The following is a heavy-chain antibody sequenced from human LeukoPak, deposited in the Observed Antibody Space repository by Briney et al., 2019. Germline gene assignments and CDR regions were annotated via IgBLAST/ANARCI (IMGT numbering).Heavy chain of an antibody. V-gene: IGHV3-30*03. CDR3: VSSDYDVFDD. D-gene: IGHD6-25*01. CDR1: GFIFSDYG. J-gene: IGHJ4*02. CDR2: ISHDGSEK. Sequence: PGGSLRLSCAASGFIFSDYGMHWVRQAPGKGLEWMAAISHDGSEKHYADSVKGRFIISRDNTKNTLDFQMNSLRPEDTAVYYCVSSDYDVFDDWGQGTLVTVSS.